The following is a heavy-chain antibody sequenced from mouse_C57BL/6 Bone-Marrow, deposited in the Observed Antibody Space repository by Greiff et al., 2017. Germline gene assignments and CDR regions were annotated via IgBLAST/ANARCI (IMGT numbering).Heavy chain of an antibody. CDR3: ARKEVYYGIFWFAD. V-gene: IGHV5-6*01. D-gene: IGHD2-1*01. Sequence: EVQLQESGGDLVKPGGSLKLSCAASGFTFSSYGMSWVRQTPDKRLEWVATISSGGSYTYYPDSVKGRFTISRDNAKNTLYLQMSSLKSEDTAMYYCARKEVYYGIFWFADWGQGTLVTVAA. J-gene: IGHJ3*01. CDR2: ISSGGSYT. CDR1: GFTFSSYG.